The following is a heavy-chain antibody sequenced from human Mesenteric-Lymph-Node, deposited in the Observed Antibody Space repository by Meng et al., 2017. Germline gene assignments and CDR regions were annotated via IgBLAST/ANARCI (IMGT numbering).Heavy chain of an antibody. CDR2: INVDAGTI. V-gene: IGHV3-74*01. CDR3: ARVQKGYCDY. CDR1: GFTFSSYW. D-gene: IGHD4-11*01. Sequence: GGSLRLSCAASGFTFSSYWMHWVRQAPGKGLEWVSQINVDAGTITYADSVKGRFTISRDNAKNTLYLQMNSLRVEDTAVYFCARVQKGYCDYSGQGTLVTVSS. J-gene: IGHJ4*02.